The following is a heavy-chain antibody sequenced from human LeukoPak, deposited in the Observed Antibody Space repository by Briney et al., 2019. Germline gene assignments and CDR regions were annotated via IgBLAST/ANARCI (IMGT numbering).Heavy chain of an antibody. D-gene: IGHD3-9*01. CDR2: TYYRSKWYN. CDR1: GDIVSSDNAA. V-gene: IGHV6-1*01. CDR3: AREGAISNFDILTGYTLDD. Sequence: KPSQTLSLTCAISGDIVSSDNAAWTWIRQSPSRGLEWLGRTYYRSKWYNDYAVSVKSRIIINADTSKNQFSMQLNSVTPEDTAIYYCAREGAISNFDILTGYTLDDWGQGTLVTVSS. J-gene: IGHJ4*02.